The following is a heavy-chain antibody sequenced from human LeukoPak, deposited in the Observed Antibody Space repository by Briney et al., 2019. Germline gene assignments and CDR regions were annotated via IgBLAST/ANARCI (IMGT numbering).Heavy chain of an antibody. CDR1: GFTFINYS. J-gene: IGHJ4*02. Sequence: GGSLRLSCAASGFTFINYSMNWVRQAPGKGLEWVSYISSSTSTIYYADSVKGRFTISRDNAKNSLFLQMNSLRDEDTAVYYCAISFDFETYHFDYWGQGTLVTVSS. V-gene: IGHV3-48*02. D-gene: IGHD3-9*01. CDR2: ISSSTSTI. CDR3: AISFDFETYHFDY.